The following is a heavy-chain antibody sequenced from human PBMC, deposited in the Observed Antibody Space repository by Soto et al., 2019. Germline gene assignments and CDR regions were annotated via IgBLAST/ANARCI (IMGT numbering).Heavy chain of an antibody. Sequence: GGSLRLSCAASGFTFSSYGMHWVRQAPGKGLEWVAVISYDGSNKYYADSVKGRFTISRDNSKNTPYLQMNSLRAEDTAVYYYAKSRFLEWFPYGMDVWGQGTTVTVSS. D-gene: IGHD3-3*01. CDR3: AKSRFLEWFPYGMDV. CDR1: GFTFSSYG. V-gene: IGHV3-30*18. J-gene: IGHJ6*02. CDR2: ISYDGSNK.